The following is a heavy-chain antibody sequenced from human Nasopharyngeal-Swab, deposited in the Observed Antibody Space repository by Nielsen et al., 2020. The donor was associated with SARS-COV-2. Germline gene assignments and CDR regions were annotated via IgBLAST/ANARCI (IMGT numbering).Heavy chain of an antibody. CDR2: ISSSSRYI. V-gene: IGHV3-21*01. J-gene: IGHJ6*02. Sequence: GGSLRLSCVASGFTFSGYSMNWVRQAPGKGLEWVSYISSSSRYIYYADSVKGRFTISRDNAKNSLYLQMNSLRAEDTAVYYCARDGLDYDFWSAYFMDVWGQGTTVTVSS. CDR3: ARDGLDYDFWSAYFMDV. CDR1: GFTFSGYS. D-gene: IGHD3-3*01.